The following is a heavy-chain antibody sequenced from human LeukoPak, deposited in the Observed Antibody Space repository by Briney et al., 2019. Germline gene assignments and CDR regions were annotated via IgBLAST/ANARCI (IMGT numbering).Heavy chain of an antibody. Sequence: GGSLRLSCAASGFTFSGHAMNWVRQAPGKGLEWVSLISGNAGSTYYADSVKGRFTISRDNSKNTLYLQMNSLRAEDTALYCCARKLLGGGFDHWGQGTLVAVSS. D-gene: IGHD1-14*01. J-gene: IGHJ4*02. CDR3: ARKLLGGGFDH. CDR1: GFTFSGHA. CDR2: ISGNAGST. V-gene: IGHV3-23*01.